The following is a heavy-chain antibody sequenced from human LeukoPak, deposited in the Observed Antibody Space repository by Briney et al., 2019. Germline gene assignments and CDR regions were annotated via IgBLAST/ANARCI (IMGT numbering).Heavy chain of an antibody. Sequence: ASVKVSCKASGYTFTSYGITWVRQAPGQGLEWMVWISAYNGNTNYAQNLQGRVTMTTDTSTSTAYMELRSLRSDDTAVYYCARDSPVRYFDWSLPEGDHYYGMDVWGKGTTVTVSS. CDR3: ARDSPVRYFDWSLPEGDHYYGMDV. D-gene: IGHD3-9*01. CDR2: ISAYNGNT. V-gene: IGHV1-18*04. J-gene: IGHJ6*04. CDR1: GYTFTSYG.